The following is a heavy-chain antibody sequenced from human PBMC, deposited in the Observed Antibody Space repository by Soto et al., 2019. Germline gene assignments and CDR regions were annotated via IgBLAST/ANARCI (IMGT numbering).Heavy chain of an antibody. CDR2: INHSGST. CDR3: ARGEPRFMEWLLLSEYFDP. CDR1: GGSFSSYY. D-gene: IGHD3-3*01. J-gene: IGHJ5*02. Sequence: PSETLSLTCAVYGGSFSSYYWSWIRQPPGKGLEWIGVINHSGSTNYDPSLKSRVTISIDTSKNQVSLTLSSVTGADTAVYYCARGEPRFMEWLLLSEYFDPWGQGTLVTVS. V-gene: IGHV4-34*01.